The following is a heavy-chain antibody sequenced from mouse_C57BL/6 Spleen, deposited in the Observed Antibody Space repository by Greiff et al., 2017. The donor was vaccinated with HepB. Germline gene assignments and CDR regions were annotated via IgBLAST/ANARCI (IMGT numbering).Heavy chain of an antibody. D-gene: IGHD2-4*01. CDR2: IYPGSGST. Sequence: QVHVKQPGAELVKPGASVKMSCKASGYTFTSYWITWVKQRPGQGLEWIGDIYPGSGSTNYNEKFKSKATLTVDTSSSTAYMQLSSLTSEDSAVYYCANYGFDYWGQGTTLTVSS. J-gene: IGHJ2*01. CDR3: ANYGFDY. V-gene: IGHV1-55*01. CDR1: GYTFTSYW.